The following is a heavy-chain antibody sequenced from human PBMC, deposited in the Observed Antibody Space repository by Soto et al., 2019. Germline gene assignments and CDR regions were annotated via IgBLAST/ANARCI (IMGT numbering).Heavy chain of an antibody. CDR1: RFSFSDYA. J-gene: IGHJ6*02. V-gene: IGHV3-23*01. CDR2: ISSSDGRT. D-gene: IGHD6-19*01. CDR3: AKVGSSWPNYYYYGMDV. Sequence: EVQLLESGGGLVQPGGSLRLSCTAPRFSFSDYAMTWVRQAPGKGLEWVSAISSSDGRTYYADSVRGRFTISRDNSKNTLFLKMNSLRAEDTAVYYCAKVGSSWPNYYYYGMDVWGQGTTVTVSS.